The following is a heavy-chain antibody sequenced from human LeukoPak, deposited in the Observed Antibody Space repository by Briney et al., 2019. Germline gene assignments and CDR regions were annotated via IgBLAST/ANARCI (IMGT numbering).Heavy chain of an antibody. V-gene: IGHV3-23*01. D-gene: IGHD6-6*01. Sequence: GGSLRLSCAASGFTFSSYAMSWVRQAPGKGLEWVSAISGNGGSTYYADSVKGRFTISRDNSKNTLYLQMNSLRAEDTAVYYCAKDLLYVSSFDWFDPWGQGTLVTVSS. CDR1: GFTFSSYA. CDR2: ISGNGGST. CDR3: AKDLLYVSSFDWFDP. J-gene: IGHJ5*02.